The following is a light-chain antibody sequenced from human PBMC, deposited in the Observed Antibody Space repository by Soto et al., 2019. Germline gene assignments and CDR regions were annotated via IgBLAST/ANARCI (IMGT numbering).Light chain of an antibody. J-gene: IGKJ4*01. Sequence: EIVLTQSPGSLSLSPGERAILSCRASQRLSSSFVAWYQQKPGQATRLLIYSSSNRANGIPDRVSGSGSGTDFTLTIRRLETADFAVYYCQQYGRSPLTFCGGTKVEIK. CDR3: QQYGRSPLT. V-gene: IGKV3-20*01. CDR1: QRLSSSF. CDR2: SSS.